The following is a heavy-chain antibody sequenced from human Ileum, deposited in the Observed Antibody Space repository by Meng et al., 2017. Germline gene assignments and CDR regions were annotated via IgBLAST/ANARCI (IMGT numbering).Heavy chain of an antibody. J-gene: IGHJ4*02. D-gene: IGHD6-13*01. V-gene: IGHV4-31*03. Sequence: QVQLQESGPGLVKPSQTLSLTCTVSGGSISSGGYYWSWIRQHPGKGLEWIGDIYYSGTTYYNPSLKSRVTISVDTSKNQFSLKLSSVTAADTAVYYCAREPPAAAGTGADYWGQGTLVTVSS. CDR3: AREPPAAAGTGADY. CDR1: GGSISSGGYY. CDR2: IYYSGTT.